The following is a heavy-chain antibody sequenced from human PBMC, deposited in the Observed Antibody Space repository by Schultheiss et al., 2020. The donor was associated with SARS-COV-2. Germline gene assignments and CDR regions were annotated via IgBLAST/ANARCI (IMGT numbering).Heavy chain of an antibody. D-gene: IGHD3-10*01. Sequence: SETLSLTCVVYGGSLSGYYWSWIRQPPGKGLEWIGEINHSGSTNYNPSLKSRVTISVDTSKNQFSLKLSSVTAADTAVYYCARDLVGTRFGELSGYYYGMDVWGQGTTVTVSS. CDR1: GGSLSGYY. V-gene: IGHV4-34*01. CDR2: INHSGST. J-gene: IGHJ6*02. CDR3: ARDLVGTRFGELSGYYYGMDV.